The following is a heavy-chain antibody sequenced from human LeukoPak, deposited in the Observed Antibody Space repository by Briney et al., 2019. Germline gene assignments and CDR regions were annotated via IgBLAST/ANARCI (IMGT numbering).Heavy chain of an antibody. CDR3: VRESRPGGAMGLYHNLDY. Sequence: GGSLRLSCVASGFTFSRYGMHWVRQTPGKGLEWVANIKEDGTEKNLVDSVKGRFTISRDNTKNLLYLEMNSLRGDDTAIYYCVRESRPGGAMGLYHNLDYWGQGTLVAVSS. V-gene: IGHV3-7*01. D-gene: IGHD1-1*01. CDR1: GFTFSRYG. J-gene: IGHJ4*02. CDR2: IKEDGTEK.